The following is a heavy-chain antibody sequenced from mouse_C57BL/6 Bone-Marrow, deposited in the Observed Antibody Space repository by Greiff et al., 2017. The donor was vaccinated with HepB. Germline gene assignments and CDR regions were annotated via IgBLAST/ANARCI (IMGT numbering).Heavy chain of an antibody. CDR2: IRNKANNHAT. D-gene: IGHD4-1*01. CDR1: GFTFSDAW. CDR3: TPLTGTRDYYAMDY. Sequence: EVQLVESGGGLVQPGGSMKLSCAASGFTFSDAWMDWVRQSPEKGLEWVAEIRNKANNHATYYAESVKGRFTISRDDSKSSVYLQMNSLRAEDTGIYYCTPLTGTRDYYAMDYWGQGTSVTVSS. V-gene: IGHV6-6*01. J-gene: IGHJ4*01.